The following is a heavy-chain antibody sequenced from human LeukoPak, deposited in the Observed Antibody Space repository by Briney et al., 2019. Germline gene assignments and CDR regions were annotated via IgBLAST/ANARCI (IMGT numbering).Heavy chain of an antibody. CDR3: AGRVTGYSSGYVY. V-gene: IGHV3-7*03. D-gene: IGHD5-18*01. CDR1: GFTFSDYW. CDR2: IKEDGSEK. J-gene: IGHJ4*02. Sequence: GGSLRLSCAASGFTFSDYWMSWVRQAPGKGLEWVANIKEDGSEKYFVDSVKGRFTISRDNSENIVYLQMNNLRAEDTAVYYCAGRVTGYSSGYVYWGQGTLVTVSS.